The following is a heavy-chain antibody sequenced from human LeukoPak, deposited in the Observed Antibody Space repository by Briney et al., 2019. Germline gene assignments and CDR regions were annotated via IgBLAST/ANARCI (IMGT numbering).Heavy chain of an antibody. CDR3: ARVSSSSRPGVDY. V-gene: IGHV3-11*06. Sequence: GGSLRFSCAASGFTFSDYYVSWIRQAPGRGLEYVSYISGSSGYTNYADSVKGRFTISRDNAKNSLYLQMNSLRAEDTALYYCARVSSSSRPGVDYWGQGTLVTVSS. CDR2: ISGSSGYT. J-gene: IGHJ4*02. D-gene: IGHD6-6*01. CDR1: GFTFSDYY.